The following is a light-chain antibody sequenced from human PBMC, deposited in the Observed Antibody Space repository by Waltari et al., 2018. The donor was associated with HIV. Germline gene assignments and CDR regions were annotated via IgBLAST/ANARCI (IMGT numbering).Light chain of an antibody. V-gene: IGLV3-25*03. CDR2: NDT. CDR1: ELASQR. CDR3: QSVSSRDTSVV. Sequence: SYELTQAPSVSVSPGQTARIACYGDELASQRVHWYQNKAGRAPVLVMQNDTWRPFGIPGRFSGSKSGKTVMVTISEIQADDGSDYFCQSVSSRDTSVVFGGGTKLTVL. J-gene: IGLJ2*01.